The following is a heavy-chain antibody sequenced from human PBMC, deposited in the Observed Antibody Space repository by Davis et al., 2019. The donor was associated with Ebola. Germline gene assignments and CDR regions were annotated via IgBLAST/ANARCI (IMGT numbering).Heavy chain of an antibody. CDR2: INAGNGNT. V-gene: IGHV1-3*01. CDR3: ARGIQLWFQGMDV. D-gene: IGHD5-18*01. CDR1: GYTFTSYG. Sequence: AASVKVSCKASGYTFTSYGIGWVRQAPGQRLEWMGWINAGNGNTKYSQKFQGRVTITRDTSASTAYMELSSLRSEDTAVYYCARGIQLWFQGMDVWGQGTTVTVSS. J-gene: IGHJ6*02.